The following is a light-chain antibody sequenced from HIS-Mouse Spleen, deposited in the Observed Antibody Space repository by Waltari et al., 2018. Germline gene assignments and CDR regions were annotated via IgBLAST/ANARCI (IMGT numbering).Light chain of an antibody. CDR2: DVS. V-gene: IGLV2-14*03. CDR3: SSYTSSSTRV. Sequence: QSALTQPASVSGSPGQSITISCTGTSSAVGGYNYFPWYQQHPGKAPKLMIYDVSNRPSGVSNRFSGSKSGNTASLTISGLQAEDEADYYCSSYTSSSTRVFGGGTKLTVL. J-gene: IGLJ3*02. CDR1: SSAVGGYNY.